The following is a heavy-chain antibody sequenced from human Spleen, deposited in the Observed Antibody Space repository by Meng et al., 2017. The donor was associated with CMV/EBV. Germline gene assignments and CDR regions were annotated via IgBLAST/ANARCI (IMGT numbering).Heavy chain of an antibody. V-gene: IGHV2-5*02. D-gene: IGHD2-15*01. CDR2: IYWDDDK. Sequence: FSLRTSGMGVGWIRQPPGKALEWLALIYWDDDKRYSPSLKSRLTITKDTSKNQVVLTMTNMDPVDTATYYCAHRDYCSGGTCTLDYWGQGTLVTVSS. CDR3: AHRDYCSGGTCTLDY. CDR1: FSLRTSGMG. J-gene: IGHJ4*02.